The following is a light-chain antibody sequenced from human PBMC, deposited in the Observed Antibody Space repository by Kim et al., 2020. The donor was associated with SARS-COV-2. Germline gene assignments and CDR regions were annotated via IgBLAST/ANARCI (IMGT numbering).Light chain of an antibody. CDR1: QGISNY. V-gene: IGKV1-39*01. Sequence: SSSLGIMITYTVRPTQGISNYLSWYQQKPRKAPKLLIFAASSLQSGVPSRFSGSGSGAGFTLTISSLQREDFATYYCQQSYRTPYTSGQGTKLEI. CDR2: AAS. J-gene: IGKJ2*01. CDR3: QQSYRTPYT.